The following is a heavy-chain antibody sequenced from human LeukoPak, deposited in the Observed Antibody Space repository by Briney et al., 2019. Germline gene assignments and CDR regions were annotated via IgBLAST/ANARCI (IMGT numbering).Heavy chain of an antibody. CDR2: ISWNSGSI. D-gene: IGHD3-22*01. Sequence: PGGSLRLSCAASGFTFDDYAMHWVRQAPGKGLEWVSGISWNSGSIGYADSVKGRFTISRDNAKNSLYLQMNSLRDEDTALYYCAKDSGAYDSSGHVDYWGQGTLVTVSS. V-gene: IGHV3-9*01. CDR1: GFTFDDYA. J-gene: IGHJ4*02. CDR3: AKDSGAYDSSGHVDY.